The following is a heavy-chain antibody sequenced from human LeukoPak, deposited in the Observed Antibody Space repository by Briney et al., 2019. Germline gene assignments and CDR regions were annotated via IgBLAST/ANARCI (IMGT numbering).Heavy chain of an antibody. V-gene: IGHV4-59*08. CDR3: ARHRSDTGGTKGVNWFDP. CDR2: IYLGGTT. J-gene: IGHJ5*02. D-gene: IGHD2-8*02. CDR1: VGSLKDYY. Sequence: PQSLSLTCGLSVGSLKDYYSGCSRQPPRGGLEWLGNIYLGGTTDYNTSLTSGLTISVDTSKNKLSLNLRSLTPPDTATYNFARHRSDTGGTKGVNWFDPWGQGTLVTVSS.